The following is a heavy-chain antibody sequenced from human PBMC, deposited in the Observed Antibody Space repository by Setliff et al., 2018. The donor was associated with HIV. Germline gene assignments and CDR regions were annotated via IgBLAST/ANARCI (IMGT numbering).Heavy chain of an antibody. CDR3: ARGVLYGLSEY. D-gene: IGHD3-10*01. CDR2: LIPVLGEP. Sequence: SVKVSCKASGHTLRHYGINWIRQAPGQGLEWVGSLIPVLGEPHYAPRFQGRVTITADDSTNTAYLELSNLRFDDTATYYCARGVLYGLSEYWGTGSLVTVSS. J-gene: IGHJ4*02. CDR1: GHTLRHYG. V-gene: IGHV1-69*11.